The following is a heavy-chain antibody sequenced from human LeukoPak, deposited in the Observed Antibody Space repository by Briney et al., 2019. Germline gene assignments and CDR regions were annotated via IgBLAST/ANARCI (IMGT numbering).Heavy chain of an antibody. Sequence: GGSLRPSCAASGFTFTNAWMSWVRQAPGKGLEWVGRIKSKTDGGTIDYAAPVKGRFTISRDDSKNTLYLQMNSLEIEDTAVYYCAAGTGYSDFDYWGQGTLVTVSS. D-gene: IGHD3-9*01. CDR2: IKSKTDGGTI. CDR1: GFTFTNAW. J-gene: IGHJ4*02. V-gene: IGHV3-15*01. CDR3: AAGTGYSDFDY.